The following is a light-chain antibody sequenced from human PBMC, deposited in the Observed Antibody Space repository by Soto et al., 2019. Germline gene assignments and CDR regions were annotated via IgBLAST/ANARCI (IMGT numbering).Light chain of an antibody. CDR2: DTS. Sequence: EILLTQSPGTLSLSPGERATLSCRASQRVSSSYLAWYPQKPGQAPRLLIYDTSSRATGIPDRFSGSGSGTDFNLTSRRLEPEDFAVYYCKLYGGATGTFGQVTNVEIK. V-gene: IGKV3-20*01. J-gene: IGKJ1*01. CDR1: QRVSSSY. CDR3: KLYGGATGT.